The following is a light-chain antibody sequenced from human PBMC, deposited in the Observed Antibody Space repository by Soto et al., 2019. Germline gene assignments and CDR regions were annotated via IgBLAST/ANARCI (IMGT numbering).Light chain of an antibody. Sequence: DIQMTQSPSSLSASVGDRVTINCRASQGISNYLALYQQKPGKVPKLLIYAASPLQSVVPSRFSGSGSGTDFTLTISSRQPEDVATSYCQKYNSAPRTFCHGTKVAIK. V-gene: IGKV1-27*01. J-gene: IGKJ1*01. CDR1: QGISNY. CDR3: QKYNSAPRT. CDR2: AAS.